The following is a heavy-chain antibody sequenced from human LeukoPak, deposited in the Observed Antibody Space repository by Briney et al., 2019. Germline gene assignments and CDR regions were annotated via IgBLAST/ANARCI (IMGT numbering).Heavy chain of an antibody. CDR1: GGTFSSYA. D-gene: IGHD3-10*01. CDR3: ARDKGSAVGGLDY. CDR2: IIPIFGTA. Sequence: SVKVSCKASGGTFSSYAISWVRQAPGRGLEWMGGIIPIFGTANYAQKFQGRVTITADESTSTAYMELSSLRSEDTAVYYCARDKGSAVGGLDYWGQGTLVTVSS. V-gene: IGHV1-69*13. J-gene: IGHJ4*02.